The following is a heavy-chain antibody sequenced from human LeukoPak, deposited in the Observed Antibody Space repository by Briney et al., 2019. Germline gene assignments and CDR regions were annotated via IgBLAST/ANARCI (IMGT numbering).Heavy chain of an antibody. Sequence: GGSLRLSCAASGFTFSSYAMHWVRQAPGKGLEWVAVISYDGSNKYYADSVKGRITIYRDNSKNTLYLQMNSLRAEDTAVYYCARDSIIMVRGLGTYYYYMDVWGKGTTVTVSS. D-gene: IGHD3-10*01. CDR2: ISYDGSNK. J-gene: IGHJ6*03. V-gene: IGHV3-30*04. CDR1: GFTFSSYA. CDR3: ARDSIIMVRGLGTYYYYMDV.